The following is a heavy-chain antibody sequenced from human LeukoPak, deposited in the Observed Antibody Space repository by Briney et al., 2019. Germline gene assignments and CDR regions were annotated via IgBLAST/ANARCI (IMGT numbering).Heavy chain of an antibody. D-gene: IGHD6-19*01. J-gene: IGHJ4*02. CDR1: GFTFSSYG. CDR3: AKGRISVADTGLLDY. Sequence: GSLRLSCAASGFTFSSYGMHWVRQAPGKGLEWVAIISYDGSNKFYADSVKGRFTISRDNSKNTLYLQTNSLRPEDTAVYYCAKGRISVADTGLLDYWGQGTLVTVSS. CDR2: ISYDGSNK. V-gene: IGHV3-30*18.